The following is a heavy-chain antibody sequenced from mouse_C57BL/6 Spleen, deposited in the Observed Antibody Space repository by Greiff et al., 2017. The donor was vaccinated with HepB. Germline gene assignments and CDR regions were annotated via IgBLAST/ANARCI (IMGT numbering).Heavy chain of an antibody. Sequence: EVKLVESGGGLVKPGGSLKLSCAASGFTFSDYGMHWVRQAPEKGLEWVAYISSGSSTIYYADTVKGRCTISRDNAKNTLFLQMTSLRSEDTAMYDWARDYYDDDEGLYCDYWGQGTTLTVSS. CDR3: ARDYYDDDEGLYCDY. V-gene: IGHV5-17*01. J-gene: IGHJ2*01. D-gene: IGHD2-4*01. CDR1: GFTFSDYG. CDR2: ISSGSSTI.